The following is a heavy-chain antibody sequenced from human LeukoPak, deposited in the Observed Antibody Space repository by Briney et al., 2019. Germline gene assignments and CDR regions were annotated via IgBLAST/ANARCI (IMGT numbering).Heavy chain of an antibody. CDR2: FDPEDGET. Sequence: ASVKVSCKVSGYTLSELSVHWVGQAPGKGLEWMGGFDPEDGETIYAQKFQGRVTMTEDTSTDTAYMELSSLRSEDTAVYYCATSQRIEDYNQPFYFDYWGQGTLVTVSS. V-gene: IGHV1-24*01. D-gene: IGHD5-24*01. CDR3: ATSQRIEDYNQPFYFDY. J-gene: IGHJ4*02. CDR1: GYTLSELS.